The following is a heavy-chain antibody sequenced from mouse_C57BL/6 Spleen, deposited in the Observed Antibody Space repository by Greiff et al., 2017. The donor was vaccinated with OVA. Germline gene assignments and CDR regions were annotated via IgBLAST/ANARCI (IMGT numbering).Heavy chain of an antibody. CDR3: ASPRYDYDDAWFAY. CDR2: INPNNGGT. CDR1: GYTFTDYY. Sequence: VQLQQSGPELVKPGASVKISCKASGYTFTDYYMNWVKQSHGKSLEWIGDINPNNGGTSYNQKFKGKATLTVDKSSSTAYMELRSLTSEDSAVDYCASPRYDYDDAWFAYWGQGTLVTVSA. V-gene: IGHV1-26*01. D-gene: IGHD2-4*01. J-gene: IGHJ3*01.